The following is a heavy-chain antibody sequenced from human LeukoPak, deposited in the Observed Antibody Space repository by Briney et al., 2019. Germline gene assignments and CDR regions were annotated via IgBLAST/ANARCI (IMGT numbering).Heavy chain of an antibody. D-gene: IGHD5-24*01. CDR3: ARLPRDGYNLLFDY. J-gene: IGHJ4*02. Sequence: SETLSLTCTVSGGSISSYYWSWIRQPPGKGLEWIGYIYYSGSTNYNPSLKSRVTISVDTSKNQFSLKLSSVTAADTAVYYCARLPRDGYNLLFDYWAREPWSPSPQ. V-gene: IGHV4-59*08. CDR1: GGSISSYY. CDR2: IYYSGST.